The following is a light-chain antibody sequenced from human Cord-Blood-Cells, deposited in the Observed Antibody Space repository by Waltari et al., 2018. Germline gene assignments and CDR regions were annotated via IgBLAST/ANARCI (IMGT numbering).Light chain of an antibody. CDR3: QQYNNWPPMYT. CDR1: QSVSSN. Sequence: EIVMTQSQATLSVSPGERAPPSCRASQSVSSNLAWYQQKPGQAPRLLIYGASTRATGIPARFSGSGSGTEFTLTISSLQSEDFAVYYCQQYNNWPPMYTFGQGTKLEIK. V-gene: IGKV3-15*01. CDR2: GAS. J-gene: IGKJ2*01.